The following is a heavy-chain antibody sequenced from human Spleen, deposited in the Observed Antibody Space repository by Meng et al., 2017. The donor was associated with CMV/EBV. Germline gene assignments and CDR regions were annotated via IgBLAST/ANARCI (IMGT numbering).Heavy chain of an antibody. CDR2: ISGSGTTT. D-gene: IGHD3-3*01. J-gene: IGHJ4*02. V-gene: IGHV3-23*01. Sequence: GESLKISCAASGFTFSRYAMIWVRQAPGKGLQWVSGISGSGTTTYYADSVKGRFTISRDNSTNTLYPQMNSLRAEDTAVYYCARVAYDFWSGHYSRFWGQGTLVTVSS. CDR1: GFTFSRYA. CDR3: ARVAYDFWSGHYSRF.